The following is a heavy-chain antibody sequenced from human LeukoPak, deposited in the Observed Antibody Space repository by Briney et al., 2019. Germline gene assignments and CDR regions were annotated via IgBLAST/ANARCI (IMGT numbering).Heavy chain of an antibody. D-gene: IGHD3-16*01. Sequence: GGSLRLSCAASGFTFSSYSMNWVRQAPGKGLEWVSYISSSSSTIYYADSVKGRFTISRDNAKNSLYLQMNSLRDEDTAVYYFARDLGDNPYYYGMDVWGQGTTVTVSS. CDR1: GFTFSSYS. CDR3: ARDLGDNPYYYGMDV. V-gene: IGHV3-48*02. CDR2: ISSSSSTI. J-gene: IGHJ6*02.